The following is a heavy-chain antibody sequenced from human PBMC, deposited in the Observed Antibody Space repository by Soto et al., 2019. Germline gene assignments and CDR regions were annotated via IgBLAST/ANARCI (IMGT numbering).Heavy chain of an antibody. V-gene: IGHV3-23*01. CDR3: AKGRIVGATKAVDFDY. CDR1: GFTFRRYA. D-gene: IGHD1-26*01. Sequence: EVQLLESGGGLVQPGGSLRLSCVGSGFTFRRYAMAWVRQAPGKGLEWVTTFSGTGDNTYYADSVKGRFSVSRDDSKSTLYLQLRSLRAEDTALYYCAKGRIVGATKAVDFDYWGQGTLVTVSS. CDR2: FSGTGDNT. J-gene: IGHJ4*02.